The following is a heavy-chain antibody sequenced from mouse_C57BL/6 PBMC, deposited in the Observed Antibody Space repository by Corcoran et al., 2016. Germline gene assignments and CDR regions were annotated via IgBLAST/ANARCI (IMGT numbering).Heavy chain of an antibody. CDR1: GYTFTDYN. V-gene: IGHV1-18*01. Sequence: EVQLQQSGPELVKPGASVKIPCKASGYTFTDYNMDWVKLSHGKSLEWIGDINPNNGGTIYNQKFKGKATLTVDKSSSTAYMELRSLTSEDTAVYYCARGAITTVVPFAYWGQGTLVTVSA. D-gene: IGHD1-1*01. CDR3: ARGAITTVVPFAY. CDR2: INPNNGGT. J-gene: IGHJ3*01.